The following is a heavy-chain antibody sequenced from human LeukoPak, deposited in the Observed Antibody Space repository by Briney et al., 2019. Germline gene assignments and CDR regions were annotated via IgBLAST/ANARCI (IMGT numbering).Heavy chain of an antibody. D-gene: IGHD4-23*01. J-gene: IGHJ6*03. Sequence: SETLSLTCTVSGGSISSYYWSWIRQPAGKGLEWIGRIYTSGSTNYNPSLKSRVTISVDTSKNQFSLKLSSVTAADTAVYYCARTPYGGHDYYYYYMDVWGKGTTVTISS. CDR3: ARTPYGGHDYYYYYMDV. CDR2: IYTSGST. V-gene: IGHV4-4*07. CDR1: GGSISSYY.